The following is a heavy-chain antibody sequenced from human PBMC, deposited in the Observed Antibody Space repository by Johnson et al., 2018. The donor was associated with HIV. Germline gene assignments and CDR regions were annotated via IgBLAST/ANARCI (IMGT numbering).Heavy chain of an antibody. V-gene: IGHV3-30*03. CDR1: GFTFSSYG. CDR2: ISYDGST. CDR3: ARQQLSRNVAFDI. Sequence: QVQLVESGGGVVQPGRSLRLSCAASGFTFSSYGMHWVRQAPGKGLEWVAVISYDGSTYYADSVKGRFTISRDNSKNTLYLQMNSLRAEDTAVYYCARQQLSRNVAFDIWGQGTMVTVSS. J-gene: IGHJ3*02. D-gene: IGHD6-13*01.